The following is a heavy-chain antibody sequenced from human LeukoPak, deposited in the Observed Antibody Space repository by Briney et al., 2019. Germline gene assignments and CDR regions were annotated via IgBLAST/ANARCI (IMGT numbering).Heavy chain of an antibody. Sequence: SQTLSLTCTVSDGSINIDTYYWSWIRQPAGKGLEWIGYIYYSGSTNYNPSLKSRVTISIDTSKSQFSLKLSSVTAADTAVYYCARVAVADYYFDYWGQGTPVTVSS. CDR2: IYYSGST. D-gene: IGHD6-19*01. V-gene: IGHV4-61*09. CDR3: ARVAVADYYFDY. J-gene: IGHJ4*02. CDR1: DGSINIDTYY.